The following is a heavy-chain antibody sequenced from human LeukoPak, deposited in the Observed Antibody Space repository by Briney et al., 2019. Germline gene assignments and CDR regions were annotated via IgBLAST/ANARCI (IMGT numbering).Heavy chain of an antibody. J-gene: IGHJ5*02. V-gene: IGHV1-18*01. CDR1: GYTFTSYG. Sequence: GASVKVSCKASGYTFTSYGISWVRQAPGQGLEWMGWISAYNGNTNYAQKLQGRVTMTTDTSTSTAYMELRSLRSDDTAVYYCARLNSYKELLSQDNWFDPWGQGTLVTVSS. D-gene: IGHD3-10*01. CDR2: ISAYNGNT. CDR3: ARLNSYKELLSQDNWFDP.